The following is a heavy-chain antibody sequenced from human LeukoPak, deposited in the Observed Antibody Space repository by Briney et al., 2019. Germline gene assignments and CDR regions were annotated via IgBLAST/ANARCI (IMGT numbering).Heavy chain of an antibody. J-gene: IGHJ4*02. D-gene: IGHD2-2*01. CDR2: IKQDGSER. Sequence: GGSLRLSCAAFSTYWMSWVRQAPGKGLEWVANIKQDGSERYYVDSVKGRFTVSRDNAKNSLYLQMSSLRAEDTAVYYCARVVVPAAQLSRIYLDYWGQGTLVTVSS. V-gene: IGHV3-7*01. CDR3: ARVVVPAAQLSRIYLDY. CDR1: STYW.